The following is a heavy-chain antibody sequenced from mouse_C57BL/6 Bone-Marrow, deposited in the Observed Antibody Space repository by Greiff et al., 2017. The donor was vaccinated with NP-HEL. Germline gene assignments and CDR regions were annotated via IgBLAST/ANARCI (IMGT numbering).Heavy chain of an antibody. V-gene: IGHV1-59*01. Sequence: QVHVKQPGAELVRPGTSVKLSCKASGYTFTSYWMHWVKQRPGQGLEWIGVIDPSDSYTNYNQKFKGKATLTVDTSSSTAYMQRSSLTSEDSAVYYCARWELPIGYWGQGTTLTVSS. D-gene: IGHD5-5*01. CDR3: ARWELPIGY. CDR1: GYTFTSYW. CDR2: IDPSDSYT. J-gene: IGHJ2*01.